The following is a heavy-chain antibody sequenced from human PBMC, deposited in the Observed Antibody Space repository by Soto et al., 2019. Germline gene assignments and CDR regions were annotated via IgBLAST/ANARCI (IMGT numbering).Heavy chain of an antibody. V-gene: IGHV4-61*01. D-gene: IGHD6-19*01. J-gene: IGHJ4*02. CDR1: GGSVSSGSYY. Sequence: QVQLQESGPGLVKPSETLSLTCTVSGGSVSSGSYYWSWIRQPPGKGLGWIGYIYYSGSTNYNPSLKSRVTISVDTSKNQFSLKLSSVTAADTAVYYCARYPGIAVAGFDYWGQGTLVTVSS. CDR3: ARYPGIAVAGFDY. CDR2: IYYSGST.